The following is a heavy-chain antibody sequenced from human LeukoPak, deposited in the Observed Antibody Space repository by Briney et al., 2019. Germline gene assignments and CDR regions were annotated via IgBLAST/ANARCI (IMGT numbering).Heavy chain of an antibody. Sequence: ASVKVSCKASGHTFTSYGISWVRQAPGQGLEWMGWISAYNGNTNYAQKLQGRVTMTTDTSTSTAYMELRSLRSDDTAVYYCARVVINVLYYYYYMDVWGKGTTVTVSS. CDR3: ARVVINVLYYYYYMDV. CDR2: ISAYNGNT. D-gene: IGHD3-22*01. CDR1: GHTFTSYG. J-gene: IGHJ6*03. V-gene: IGHV1-18*01.